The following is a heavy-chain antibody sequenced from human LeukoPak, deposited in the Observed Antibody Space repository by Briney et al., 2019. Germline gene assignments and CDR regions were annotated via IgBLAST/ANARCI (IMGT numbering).Heavy chain of an antibody. J-gene: IGHJ3*02. V-gene: IGHV3-21*01. D-gene: IGHD2-15*01. Sequence: GGTLRLSCAVSVFSFNDYTMNWVREAPGKGLEGVSSLNIRSASIYYVDSVKGPFTISRDYAKNSLYLQMDTLRAEDAAVYYCARGGCYCRGGSCYSHDAFDIWGQGTMVTVSS. CDR2: LNIRSASI. CDR3: ARGGCYCRGGSCYSHDAFDI. CDR1: VFSFNDYT.